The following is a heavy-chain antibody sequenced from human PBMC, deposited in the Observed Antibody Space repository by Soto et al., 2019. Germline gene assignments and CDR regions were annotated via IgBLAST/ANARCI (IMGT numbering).Heavy chain of an antibody. CDR3: ATPGRTAMGYFDY. V-gene: IGHV3-23*01. J-gene: IGHJ4*02. D-gene: IGHD5-18*01. CDR2: ISGSGGST. CDR1: GFTFSSYS. Sequence: QAXESLRLSCAASGFTFSSYSMNWVRQAPGKGLEWVSAISGSGGSTYYADSVKGRFTISRDNSKNTLYLQMNSLRAEDTAVYYCATPGRTAMGYFDYWGQGTLVTVSS.